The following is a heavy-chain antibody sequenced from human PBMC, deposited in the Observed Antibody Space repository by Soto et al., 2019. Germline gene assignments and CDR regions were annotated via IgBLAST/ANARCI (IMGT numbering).Heavy chain of an antibody. V-gene: IGHV1-3*01. J-gene: IGHJ4*02. CDR2: INAGNGNT. CDR3: ARSRYSSSTSCFRFDY. D-gene: IGHD2-2*01. Sequence: ASVKVSCKASGYTFTSYAMHWVRQAPGQRLEWMGWINAGNGNTKYSQKFQGRVTITRDTSASTAYMELSSLRSEDTAVYYCARSRYSSSTSCFRFDYWGQGTLVTVSS. CDR1: GYTFTSYA.